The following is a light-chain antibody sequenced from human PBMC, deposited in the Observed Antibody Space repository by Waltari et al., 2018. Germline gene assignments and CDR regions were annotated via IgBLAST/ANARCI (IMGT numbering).Light chain of an antibody. V-gene: IGLV2-23*01. CDR1: SNDIGNYDL. CDR3: FSFVAANSFV. J-gene: IGLJ1*01. CDR2: GAP. Sequence: QSALTQPASVSGSPGQSITLSCTGTSNDIGNYDLVSWYQQRPGEAPKLLMYGAPKRPSGFAKRFSGSKSGKTACLTISGLQTEDEADYYCFSFVAANSFVFGPGTKVTVL.